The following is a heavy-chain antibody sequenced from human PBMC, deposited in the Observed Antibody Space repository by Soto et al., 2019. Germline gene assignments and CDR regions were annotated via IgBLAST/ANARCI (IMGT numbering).Heavy chain of an antibody. CDR1: GGSIGNTYW. V-gene: IGHV4-4*02. D-gene: IGHD6-19*01. Sequence: QVQLQESGPGLVKPSGTLSLTCAVSGGSIGNTYWWSWVHQPPGRGLEWIGEISHNGRTNYNPSLKSRVTISVDKSKNQFSLKLSSVTAADTAIYYCARELAVADNWFDPWGQGTLVTVSS. J-gene: IGHJ5*02. CDR3: ARELAVADNWFDP. CDR2: ISHNGRT.